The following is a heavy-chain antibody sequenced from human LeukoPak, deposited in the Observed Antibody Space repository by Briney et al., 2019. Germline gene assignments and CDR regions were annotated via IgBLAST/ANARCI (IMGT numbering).Heavy chain of an antibody. CDR2: IVSSGSAI. J-gene: IGHJ4*02. V-gene: IGHV3-11*04. CDR1: GFTFSDYY. D-gene: IGHD6-19*01. Sequence: GGSLRLSCAASGFTFSDYYMSWIRQAPGKGLEWVSYIVSSGSAIYYADSVQGRFTISRDNAKNSLYLQMNSLRAEDTAVYYCARDPSQYSSGWYGYYFDYWGQGTLVTVSS. CDR3: ARDPSQYSSGWYGYYFDY.